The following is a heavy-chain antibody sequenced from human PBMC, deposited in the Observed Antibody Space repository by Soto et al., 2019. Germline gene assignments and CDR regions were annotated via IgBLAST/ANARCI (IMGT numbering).Heavy chain of an antibody. CDR2: ISYDGSDK. CDR1: GFTFSSYA. J-gene: IGHJ4*02. CDR3: AKALGELSPESYDY. D-gene: IGHD3-16*02. Sequence: QVQLVESGGGVVQPGRSLRLSCEASGFTFSSYAMHWVGQAPGKGLEWVAVISYDGSDKYYADSVKGRFTISRDNSKNTLNLQMNSLRADDTAVYYCAKALGELSPESYDYWGQGTLITVSS. V-gene: IGHV3-30*18.